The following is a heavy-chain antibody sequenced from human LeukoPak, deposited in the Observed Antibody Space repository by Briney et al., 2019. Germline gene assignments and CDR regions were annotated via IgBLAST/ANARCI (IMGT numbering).Heavy chain of an antibody. CDR1: GYTFTGYY. D-gene: IGHD3-22*01. J-gene: IGHJ4*02. CDR2: TNPNSGGT. Sequence: ASVKVSCKASGYTFTGYYMHWVRQAPGQGLEWMGWTNPNSGGTNYAQKFQGRVTMTRDTSISTAYMELSRLRSDDTAVYYCARARGDYYDSSGYAALGDHWGQGTLVTVSS. V-gene: IGHV1-2*02. CDR3: ARARGDYYDSSGYAALGDH.